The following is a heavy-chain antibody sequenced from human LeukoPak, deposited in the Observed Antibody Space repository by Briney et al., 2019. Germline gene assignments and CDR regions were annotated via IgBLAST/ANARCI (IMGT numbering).Heavy chain of an antibody. D-gene: IGHD6-6*01. J-gene: IGHJ3*01. CDR2: INLDSGGT. CDR1: GYTFTDYY. Sequence: ASVKVSCKSSGYTFTDYYMHWVRQAPGQGLEWMGWINLDSGGTKYAQKFQGRVTMTRDTSITTVDMELSRLTFDDTAVYYCARDDGRSSENAFDVWGQGTMVIVSS. CDR3: ARDDGRSSENAFDV. V-gene: IGHV1-2*02.